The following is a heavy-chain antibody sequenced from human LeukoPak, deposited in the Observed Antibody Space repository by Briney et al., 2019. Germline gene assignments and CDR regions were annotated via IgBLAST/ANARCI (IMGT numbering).Heavy chain of an antibody. CDR1: GFTVSSNY. J-gene: IGHJ4*02. V-gene: IGHV3-66*01. CDR3: AGWDYQHEPHFDY. Sequence: GGSLRLSCAASGFTVSSNYMSWVRQAPGKGLEWVSAIYTGGSTYYAGSVKGRFTISRDNSKNMLYLQMNSLRAEDTAVYYCAGWDYQHEPHFDYWGQGTLVTVSS. D-gene: IGHD1-7*01. CDR2: IYTGGST.